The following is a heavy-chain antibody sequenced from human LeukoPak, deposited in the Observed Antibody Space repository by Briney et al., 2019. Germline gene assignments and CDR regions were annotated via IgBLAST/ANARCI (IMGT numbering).Heavy chain of an antibody. CDR2: ISGSGGST. Sequence: PGGSLRLSCAASGFTFSSYAMSWVRQAPGKGLEWVSAISGSGGSTYYADSVKGRFTISRGNSKNTLYLQMNSLRAEDTAVYYCVGGSYWDYYFDYWGQGTLVTVSS. V-gene: IGHV3-23*01. CDR3: VGGSYWDYYFDY. D-gene: IGHD1-26*01. J-gene: IGHJ4*02. CDR1: GFTFSSYA.